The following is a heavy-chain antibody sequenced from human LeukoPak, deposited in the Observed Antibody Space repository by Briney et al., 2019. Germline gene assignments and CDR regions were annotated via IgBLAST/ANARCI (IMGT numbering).Heavy chain of an antibody. J-gene: IGHJ4*02. CDR1: GGSFSGYY. V-gene: IGHV4-34*01. D-gene: IGHD3-22*01. CDR2: INHSGST. CDR3: ARVSYRGWLFDY. Sequence: PSETLSLTCAVYGGSFSGYYWSWIRQPPGKGLEWIGEINHSGSTNYNPSLKSRVTISVDTSKNQFSLKLSSVTAADTAVYYCARVSYRGWLFDYWGQGTLVTVSS.